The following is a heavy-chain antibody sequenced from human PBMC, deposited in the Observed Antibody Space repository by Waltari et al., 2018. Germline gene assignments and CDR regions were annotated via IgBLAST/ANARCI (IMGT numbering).Heavy chain of an antibody. CDR1: GFTFSTYG. CDR2: ISYDGSNK. Sequence: QVQLVESGGGVVQPGRSLRLPCSASGFTFSTYGMHWVRQAPGKGLEWVAVISYDGSNKYYADSVKGRFTISRDNSKNTLYLQMNSLRAEDTAVYYCAKDFFDYWGQGTLVTVSS. J-gene: IGHJ4*02. V-gene: IGHV3-30*18. CDR3: AKDFFDY.